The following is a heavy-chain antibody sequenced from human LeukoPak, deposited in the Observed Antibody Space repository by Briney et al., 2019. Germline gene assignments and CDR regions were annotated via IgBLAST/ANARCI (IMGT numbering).Heavy chain of an antibody. D-gene: IGHD2-2*01. CDR3: AGRDCSSTSCPFDY. CDR1: GYTLTELS. J-gene: IGHJ4*02. Sequence: ASVKVSCKVSGYTLTELSMHWVRQAPGKGLEWMGGFDPEDGETIYAQKFQGRVTMTEGTSTDTAYMELSSLRSEDTAVYYCAGRDCSSTSCPFDYWGQGTLVTASS. V-gene: IGHV1-24*01. CDR2: FDPEDGET.